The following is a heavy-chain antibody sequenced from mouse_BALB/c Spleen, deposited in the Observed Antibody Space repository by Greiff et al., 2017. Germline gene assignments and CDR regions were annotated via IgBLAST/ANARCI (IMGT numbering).Heavy chain of an antibody. Sequence: QVQLQQPGAELVKPGASVKLSCKASGYTFTSYWMHWVKQRPGQGLEWIGEINPSNGRTNYNEKFKSKATLTVDKSSSTAYMQLSSLTSEDSAVYYCAREGSLRLDYWGQGTTLTVSS. D-gene: IGHD1-2*01. V-gene: IGHV1S81*02. CDR1: GYTFTSYW. CDR3: AREGSLRLDY. J-gene: IGHJ2*01. CDR2: INPSNGRT.